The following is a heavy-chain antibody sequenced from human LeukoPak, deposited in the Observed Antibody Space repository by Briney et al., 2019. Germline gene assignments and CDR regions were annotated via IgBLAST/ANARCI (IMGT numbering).Heavy chain of an antibody. V-gene: IGHV3-11*01. CDR3: ARVFYDSYNYYYYYMDV. CDR2: ISSSGSTI. D-gene: IGHD3-22*01. J-gene: IGHJ6*03. Sequence: PGGSLRLSCAASGFTFSDYYMSWIRQAPGKGLEWVSYISSSGSTIYYADSVKGRFTISRDNAKNSLYLQMNSLRAEDTAVYYCARVFYDSYNYYYYYMDVWGKGTTVTVSS. CDR1: GFTFSDYY.